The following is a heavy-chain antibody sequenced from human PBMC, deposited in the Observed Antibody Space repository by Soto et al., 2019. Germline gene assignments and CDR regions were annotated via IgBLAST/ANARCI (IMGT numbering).Heavy chain of an antibody. D-gene: IGHD2-2*01. Sequence: EKGLEWIGEINHSGSTNYNPSLKSRVTISVDTSKNQFSLKLSSVTAADTAVYYCARGRVTSCYGGNGFDPRGQGTLVTVSS. CDR2: INHSGST. V-gene: IGHV4-34*01. J-gene: IGHJ5*02. CDR3: ARGRVTSCYGGNGFDP.